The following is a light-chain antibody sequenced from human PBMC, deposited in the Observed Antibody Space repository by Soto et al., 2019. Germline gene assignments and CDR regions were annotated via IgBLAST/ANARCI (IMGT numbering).Light chain of an antibody. CDR3: QQHKSYPVT. V-gene: IGKV1-5*01. CDR1: QSISSW. Sequence: DILMTQSPSTLSASVGDTVAITCRASQSISSWLAWYQQKPGKAPSLLIYDASNLKSGVPSRFSGSGSGTEFTLTISSLQPDDSGSYYCQQHKSYPVTFGGGTKVDIK. CDR2: DAS. J-gene: IGKJ4*01.